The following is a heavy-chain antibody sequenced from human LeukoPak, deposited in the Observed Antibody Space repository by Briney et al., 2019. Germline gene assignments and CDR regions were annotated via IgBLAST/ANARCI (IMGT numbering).Heavy chain of an antibody. CDR3: AREKYSGYYYFDY. D-gene: IGHD5-12*01. V-gene: IGHV1-2*02. Sequence: EASVKVSCKASGYTFTGYYMHWVRQAPGQGLEWMGWINPNSVGTNYAQKFQGRVTMTRGTSISTAYMELSRLRSDDTAVYYCAREKYSGYYYFDYWGQGTLVTVSS. CDR2: INPNSVGT. J-gene: IGHJ4*02. CDR1: GYTFTGYY.